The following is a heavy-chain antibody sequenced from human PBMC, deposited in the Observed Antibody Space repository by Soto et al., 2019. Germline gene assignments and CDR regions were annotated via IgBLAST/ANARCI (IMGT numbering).Heavy chain of an antibody. V-gene: IGHV1-46*01. J-gene: IGHJ3*01. CDR1: GYTFTSYY. CDR3: ALNAFDF. CDR2: INPSDGDT. Sequence: ASVKVSCKASGYTFTSYYIHLVRQAPGQGLEWMGIINPSDGDTSYAQKFQGRVTMTRDTSTTTVYMEVSSLRSEDTAVYYCALNAFDFWGQGTMVNVS.